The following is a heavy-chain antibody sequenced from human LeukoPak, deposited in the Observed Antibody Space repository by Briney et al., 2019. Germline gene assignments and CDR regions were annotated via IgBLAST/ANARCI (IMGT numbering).Heavy chain of an antibody. D-gene: IGHD3-9*01. CDR1: GFSLSTRGVG. CDR2: IDWDDDK. Sequence: ESGPTLVNPTQTLTLTRTFSGFSLSTRGVGVGWIRQPPGKAREWLARIDWDDDKYYSTSLETRLTVSKGTSQNQVVLTMTNLDPVDTATYYCARMWAGNNYNVLAGPTYMDVWGKGTTVTVSS. J-gene: IGHJ6*03. CDR3: ARMWAGNNYNVLAGPTYMDV. V-gene: IGHV2-70*11.